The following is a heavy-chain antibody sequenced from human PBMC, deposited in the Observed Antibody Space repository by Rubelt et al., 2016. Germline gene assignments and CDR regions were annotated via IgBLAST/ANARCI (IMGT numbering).Heavy chain of an antibody. CDR3: ARGKVVGTQTKAFDI. CDR2: IYPGDSDT. Sequence: EVQLVQSGAEVKKPGESLKISCKSSGSSFSNFWIGWVRQMPGKGLEWMGIIYPGDSDTRYIPSFQGQVTISPDKSISTAYLQWSSLKASDTAMYYCARGKVVGTQTKAFDIWGQGTMVTVFS. D-gene: IGHD2-15*01. V-gene: IGHV5-51*01. J-gene: IGHJ3*02. CDR1: GSSFSNFW.